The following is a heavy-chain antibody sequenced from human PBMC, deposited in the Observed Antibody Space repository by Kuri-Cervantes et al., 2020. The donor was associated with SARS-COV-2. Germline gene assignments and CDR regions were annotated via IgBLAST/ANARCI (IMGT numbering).Heavy chain of an antibody. Sequence: ASVKVSCKASGYIFNSFGITWVRQAPGQGLEWMGWISTYNGDTEYAQKFQGRVTMTTDTFRTTAFMELRSLRSDDTAVYYCARFSRQGVRATTKVNYYYYYMDVWGKGTTVTVSS. D-gene: IGHD1-26*01. CDR3: ARFSRQGVRATTKVNYYYYYMDV. J-gene: IGHJ6*03. CDR2: ISTYNGDT. CDR1: GYIFNSFG. V-gene: IGHV1-18*04.